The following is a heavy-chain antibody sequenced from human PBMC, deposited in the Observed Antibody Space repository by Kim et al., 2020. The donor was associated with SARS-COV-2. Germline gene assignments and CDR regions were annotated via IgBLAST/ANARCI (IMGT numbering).Heavy chain of an antibody. J-gene: IGHJ4*02. CDR3: ARDGRYCSGGSCYPYY. CDR2: ISSSSSYI. Sequence: GGSLRLSCAASGFTFSSYSMNWVRQAPGKGLEWVSSISSSSSYIYYADSVKGRFTISRDNAKNSLYLQMNSLRAEDTAVYYCARDGRYCSGGSCYPYYWGQGTLVTVSS. CDR1: GFTFSSYS. V-gene: IGHV3-21*01. D-gene: IGHD2-15*01.